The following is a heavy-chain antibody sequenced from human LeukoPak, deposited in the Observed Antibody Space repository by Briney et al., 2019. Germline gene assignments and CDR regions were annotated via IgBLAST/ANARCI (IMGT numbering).Heavy chain of an antibody. J-gene: IGHJ5*02. D-gene: IGHD5-18*01. CDR2: INHSGST. V-gene: IGHV4-34*01. CDR3: ARGSPRAAMVLRWFDP. CDR1: GGSFSGYY. Sequence: SETLSLTCAVYGGSFSGYYWSWIRQPPGKGLEWIGEINHSGSTSYNPSLKSRVTISVDTSKNQFSLKLSSVTAADTAVYYCARGSPRAAMVLRWFDPWGQGTLVTVSS.